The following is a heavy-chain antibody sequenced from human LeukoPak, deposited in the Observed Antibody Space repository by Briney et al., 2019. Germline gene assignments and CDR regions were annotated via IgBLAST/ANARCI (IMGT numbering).Heavy chain of an antibody. CDR1: GGSFSGYY. CDR2: INHSGST. Sequence: SETLSLTRAVYGGSFSGYYWSWIRQPPGKGLEWIGEINHSGSTNYNPSLKSRVTISVDTSKNQFSLKLSSVTAADTAVYYCARGRKGYYYYYYMDVWGKGTTVTVSS. CDR3: ARGRKGYYYYYYMDV. V-gene: IGHV4-34*01. J-gene: IGHJ6*03.